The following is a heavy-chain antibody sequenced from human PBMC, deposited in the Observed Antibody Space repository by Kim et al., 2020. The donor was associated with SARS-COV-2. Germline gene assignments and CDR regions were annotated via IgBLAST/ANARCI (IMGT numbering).Heavy chain of an antibody. CDR3: ARATLTGYSYGSFDY. D-gene: IGHD5-18*01. J-gene: IGHJ4*02. Sequence: SETLSLTCTVSGGSISSYYWSWIRQPPGKGLEWIGYIYYSGSTNYNPSLKSRVTISVDTSKNQFSLKLSSVTAADTAVYYCARATLTGYSYGSFDYWGQG. CDR1: GGSISSYY. V-gene: IGHV4-59*01. CDR2: IYYSGST.